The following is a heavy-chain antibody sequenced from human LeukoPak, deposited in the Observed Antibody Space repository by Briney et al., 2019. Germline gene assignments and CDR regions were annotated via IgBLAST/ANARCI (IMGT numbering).Heavy chain of an antibody. CDR2: ISGSGGST. J-gene: IGHJ6*02. CDR3: AKASYYYYGMDV. V-gene: IGHV3-23*01. Sequence: GTSLRLSCAASGFVFSTYGMHWVRQAPGKGLEWVSAISGSGGSTYYADSVKGRFTISRDNSKNTLYLQMNSLRAEDTAVYYCAKASYYYYGMDVWGQGTTVTVSS. CDR1: GFVFSTYG.